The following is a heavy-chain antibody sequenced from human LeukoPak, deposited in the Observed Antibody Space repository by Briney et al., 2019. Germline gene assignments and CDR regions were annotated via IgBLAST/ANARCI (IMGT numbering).Heavy chain of an antibody. CDR3: ARDPIAAADLSPFDY. CDR2: ISSSSSYI. V-gene: IGHV3-21*01. D-gene: IGHD6-13*01. J-gene: IGHJ4*02. Sequence: PGGSLRLSCAASGFTFSSYSMNWVRQAPGKGLEWVSSISSSSSYIYYADSVKGRFTISRDNAKNSLYLQMNSLRAEDTAVYYCARDPIAAADLSPFDYWGQGTLVTVSS. CDR1: GFTFSSYS.